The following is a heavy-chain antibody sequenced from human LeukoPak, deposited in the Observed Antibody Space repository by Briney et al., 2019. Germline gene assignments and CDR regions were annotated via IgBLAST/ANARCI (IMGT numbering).Heavy chain of an antibody. J-gene: IGHJ4*02. CDR1: GFTFGDYA. V-gene: IGHV3-49*03. Sequence: PGGSLRLSCTASGFTFGDYAMSWFRQAPGKGLEWVGFIRCKAYGGTTEYAASVKGRFTISRDDSKSIAYLQMNSLKTEDTAVYYCTKDPVGATHFWYFDYWGQGTLVTASS. CDR3: TKDPVGATHFWYFDY. D-gene: IGHD1-26*01. CDR2: IRCKAYGGTT.